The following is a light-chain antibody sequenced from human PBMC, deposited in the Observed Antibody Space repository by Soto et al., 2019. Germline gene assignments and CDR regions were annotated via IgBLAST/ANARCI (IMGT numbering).Light chain of an antibody. CDR3: SSHAGTSVV. V-gene: IGLV2-11*01. J-gene: IGLJ1*01. Sequence: QSVLTQPRSVSGSPGQSVTISCTGTSSDVGGYNYVAWFRQHPGKTPKAIIYDVTKRPSGVPDRFSGSKSGNTASLTISGLQAEDEADYYCSSHAGTSVVFGGGTKVTVL. CDR2: DVT. CDR1: SSDVGGYNY.